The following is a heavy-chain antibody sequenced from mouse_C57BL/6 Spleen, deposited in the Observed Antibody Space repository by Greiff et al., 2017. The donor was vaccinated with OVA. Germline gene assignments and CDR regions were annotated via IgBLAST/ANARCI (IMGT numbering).Heavy chain of an antibody. CDR1: GFTFSSYA. CDR3: ARSPPTTVVAHWYFDV. J-gene: IGHJ1*03. Sequence: EVKLMESGGGLVKPGGSLKLSCAASGFTFSSYAMYWVRQTPEKRLEWVATISDGGSYTYYADNVKGRFTISRDNAKNNLYLQMSHLKSEDTAMYYCARSPPTTVVAHWYFDVWGTGTTVTVSS. V-gene: IGHV5-4*03. D-gene: IGHD1-1*01. CDR2: ISDGGSYT.